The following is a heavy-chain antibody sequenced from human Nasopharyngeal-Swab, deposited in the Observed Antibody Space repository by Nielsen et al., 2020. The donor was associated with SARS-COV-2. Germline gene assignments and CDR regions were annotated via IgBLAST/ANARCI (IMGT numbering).Heavy chain of an antibody. CDR1: GGSFSGTF. D-gene: IGHD5-18*01. J-gene: IGHJ5*02. CDR3: ARGTFGYTYTRPENNWFDP. V-gene: IGHV4-34*01. Sequence: ESLKISCAVFGGSFSGTFWSWLRQPPGKGLEWIAEINHSGSTNYNPSLKSRVTISVDTSKNPFSLKLTSVTAADTAVYYCARGTFGYTYTRPENNWFDPWGQGILVTVSS. CDR2: INHSGST.